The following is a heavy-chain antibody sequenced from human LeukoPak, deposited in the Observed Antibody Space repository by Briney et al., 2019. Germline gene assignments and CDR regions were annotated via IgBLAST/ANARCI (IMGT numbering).Heavy chain of an antibody. CDR1: GGSISSGSYY. CDR2: IYTSGST. J-gene: IGHJ3*02. CDR3: ARAPTYYDSSGYWGGDAFDI. Sequence: SQTLSLTCTVSGGSISSGSYYWSWIRQPAGKGLEWIGRIYTSGSTNYNPSLKSRVTISVDTSKNQFSLKLSSVTAADTAGYYCARAPTYYDSSGYWGGDAFDIWGQGTMVTVSS. D-gene: IGHD3-22*01. V-gene: IGHV4-61*02.